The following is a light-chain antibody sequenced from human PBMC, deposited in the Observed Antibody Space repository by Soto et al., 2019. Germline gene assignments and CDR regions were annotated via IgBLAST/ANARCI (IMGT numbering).Light chain of an antibody. Sequence: EVVMTQSAATLSVSPGDGATLSCRASQSVSRNLAWYQQKPGQAPRLLISGASTRATGIPARFSGSGSGTEFTLSISSLQSEDFALYYCQQYVDWPWTFGQGTKVEVK. V-gene: IGKV3-15*01. J-gene: IGKJ1*01. CDR1: QSVSRN. CDR3: QQYVDWPWT. CDR2: GAS.